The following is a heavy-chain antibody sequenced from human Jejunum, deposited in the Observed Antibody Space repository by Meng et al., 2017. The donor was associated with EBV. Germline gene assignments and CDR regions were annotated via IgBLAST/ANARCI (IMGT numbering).Heavy chain of an antibody. Sequence: QLQLHETGSRLVKPSQTLSLTCGVSGGSIGSGDYSWSWIRQPPGQGLEWIGYIYHGGSTYYKPSLKSRVTISVDRSKNQISLKLTSVTAADTAVYYCARELPIAYDRNNYPLGWFDPWGQGTLVTVSS. V-gene: IGHV4-30-2*01. D-gene: IGHD3-22*01. CDR1: GGSIGSGDYS. CDR3: ARELPIAYDRNNYPLGWFDP. CDR2: IYHGGST. J-gene: IGHJ5*02.